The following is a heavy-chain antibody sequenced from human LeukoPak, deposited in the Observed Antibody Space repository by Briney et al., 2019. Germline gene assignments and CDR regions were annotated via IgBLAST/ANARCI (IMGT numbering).Heavy chain of an antibody. CDR2: IIGVGGGT. J-gene: IGHJ4*02. CDR1: VVSFSSYA. V-gene: IGHV3-64*01. Sequence: QRVGSPRVSCAPPVVSFSSYAMHSGRAALRGRVEYVSAIIGVGGGTYSAHSLKGRFTISRDNSKNTQYLQMGSLRAEDMAVYYCARASAYYDSWSGYAIDYWGQGTLVTVSS. CDR3: ARASAYYDSWSGYAIDY. D-gene: IGHD3-3*01.